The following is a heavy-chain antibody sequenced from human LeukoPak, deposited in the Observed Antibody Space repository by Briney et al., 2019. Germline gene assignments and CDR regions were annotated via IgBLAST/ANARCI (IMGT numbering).Heavy chain of an antibody. Sequence: SVKVSCKASGGTFISYAISWVRQAPGQGLEWMGGIIPIFGTANYAQKFQARVTITADESTSTAYMELSSLRSEDTAVYYCAEGCRGGSCYPYYYYGMDVWGQGTTVTVSS. CDR2: IIPIFGTA. CDR1: GGTFISYA. CDR3: AEGCRGGSCYPYYYYGMDV. J-gene: IGHJ6*02. V-gene: IGHV1-69*13. D-gene: IGHD2-15*01.